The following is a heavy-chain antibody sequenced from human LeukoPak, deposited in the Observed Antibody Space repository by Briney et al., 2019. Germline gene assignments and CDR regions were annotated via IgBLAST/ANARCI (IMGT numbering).Heavy chain of an antibody. V-gene: IGHV3-74*01. Sequence: QPGRSLRLSCAASGFTFSSYAMHWVRQAPGKGLVWVSRINSDGSSTSYADSVKGRLTISRDNAKNTLYLQMNSLRAEDTAVYYCARASYLYYYDSSAFQHWGQGTLVTVSS. J-gene: IGHJ1*01. CDR3: ARASYLYYYDSSAFQH. CDR1: GFTFSSYA. D-gene: IGHD3-22*01. CDR2: INSDGSST.